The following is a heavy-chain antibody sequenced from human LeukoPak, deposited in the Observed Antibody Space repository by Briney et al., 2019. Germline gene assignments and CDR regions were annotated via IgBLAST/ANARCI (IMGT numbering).Heavy chain of an antibody. CDR1: GYTFTSYG. J-gene: IGHJ6*02. CDR3: ARGHTYYYGSGSYYINYYYGMDV. Sequence: ASVKVSCKAAGYTFTSYGISWVRQAPGQGLEWMGWISAYNGNTNYAQKLQGRVTMTTDTSTSTAYMELRSLRSDDTAVYYCARGHTYYYGSGSYYINYYYGMDVWGQGTTVTVSS. V-gene: IGHV1-18*01. CDR2: ISAYNGNT. D-gene: IGHD3-10*01.